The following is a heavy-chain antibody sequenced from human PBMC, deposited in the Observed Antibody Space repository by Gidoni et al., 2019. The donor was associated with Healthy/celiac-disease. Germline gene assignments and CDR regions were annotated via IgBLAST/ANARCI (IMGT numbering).Heavy chain of an antibody. Sequence: GESGGGLVKPGGSLRLSCAASGFTFSSYSMNCVRQAPGKGLEWVSSISSSSSYIYYADSVKGRFTISRNNAKNSLYLQMNSLRAEDTAVYYCAREFRSGGYYPYDAFDIWGQGTMVTVSS. CDR1: GFTFSSYS. CDR3: AREFRSGGYYPYDAFDI. J-gene: IGHJ3*02. D-gene: IGHD3-22*01. CDR2: ISSSSSYI. V-gene: IGHV3-21*01.